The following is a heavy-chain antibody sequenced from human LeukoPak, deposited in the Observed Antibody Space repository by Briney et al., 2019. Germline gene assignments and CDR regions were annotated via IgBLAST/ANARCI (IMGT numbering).Heavy chain of an antibody. D-gene: IGHD6-13*01. CDR1: GFTFSSYS. CDR3: ARAEQLLSY. J-gene: IGHJ4*02. Sequence: GGSLRLSCAASGFTFSSYSMNWVRQAPGKGLEWVSYISSSSSAIYYADSVKGRFTISSDNDKNSLFLLVNIRADDDAAVYCCARAEQLLSYWGQGTLVTVSS. CDR2: ISSSSSAI. V-gene: IGHV3-48*02.